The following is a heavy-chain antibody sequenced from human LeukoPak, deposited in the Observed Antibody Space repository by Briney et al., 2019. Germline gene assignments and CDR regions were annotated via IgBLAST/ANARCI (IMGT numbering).Heavy chain of an antibody. J-gene: IGHJ4*02. CDR3: ARHGGTGYQYYFDY. D-gene: IGHD3/OR15-3a*01. CDR2: IYPDDSDT. V-gene: IGHV5-51*01. CDR1: GYTFTNYW. Sequence: GESLKISCRGSGYTFTNYWIGWVRQMPGKGLEWMGIIYPDDSDTRYSPSFQGQVTISVDKSINTAYLQWSSLKASDTAMYFCARHGGTGYQYYFDYWGQGTLVTVSS.